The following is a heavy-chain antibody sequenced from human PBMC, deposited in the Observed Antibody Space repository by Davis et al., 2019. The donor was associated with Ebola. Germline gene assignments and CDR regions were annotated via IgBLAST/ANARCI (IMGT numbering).Heavy chain of an antibody. D-gene: IGHD1-26*01. J-gene: IGHJ4*02. CDR3: ARDAVGANFDY. Sequence: GESLKISCAASGFTFSDYYMSWIRQAPGKGLEWVSYISSSSSYTNYADSVKGRFTISRDNAKNSLYLQMNSLRAEDTAVYYCARDAVGANFDYWGQGTLVTVSS. V-gene: IGHV3-11*05. CDR2: ISSSSSYT. CDR1: GFTFSDYY.